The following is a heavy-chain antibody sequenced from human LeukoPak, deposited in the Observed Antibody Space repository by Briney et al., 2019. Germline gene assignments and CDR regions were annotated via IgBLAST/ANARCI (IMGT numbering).Heavy chain of an antibody. CDR1: GYTFTSYV. J-gene: IGHJ6*02. CDR3: ARAYGDYGYPYYYYGMDV. V-gene: IGHV1-8*01. CDR2: MNPNSGNT. D-gene: IGHD4-17*01. Sequence: ASVKVSCMASGYTFTSYVINWVRQATGQGLEWMGWMNPNSGNTGYAQKFQGRVTMTRNTSISTAYMELSSLRSEDTAVYYCARAYGDYGYPYYYYGMDVWGQGTTVTVSS.